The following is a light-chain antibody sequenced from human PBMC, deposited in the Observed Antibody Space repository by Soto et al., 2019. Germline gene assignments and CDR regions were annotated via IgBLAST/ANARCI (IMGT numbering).Light chain of an antibody. V-gene: IGKV1-5*01. CDR3: QHHNSYSQT. J-gene: IGKJ1*01. CDR1: QSIRYY. CDR2: GAS. Sequence: DIQLTQSPPTLSASVGDRVTITCRASQSIRYYLAWYQQMPGNAPKLLIYGASSLQSGVPSRFSGSGSGTEFTLTISSLQPDDCATYFCQHHNSYSQTFGQGTKVDIK.